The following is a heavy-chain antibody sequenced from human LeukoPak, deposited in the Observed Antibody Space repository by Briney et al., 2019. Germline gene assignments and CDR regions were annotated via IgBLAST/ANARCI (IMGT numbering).Heavy chain of an antibody. CDR3: AREYGFMTTVFHAFDI. CDR1: GGSISSSSYY. Sequence: SETLSLTCTVSGGSISSSSYYWGWIRQPPGKGLEWIGSIYYSGSTYYNPSLKSRVTISVDTSKKQFSLKLTSVTAADTAIYYCAREYGFMTTVFHAFDIWGQGTMVTVSS. J-gene: IGHJ3*02. D-gene: IGHD4-17*01. V-gene: IGHV4-39*07. CDR2: IYYSGST.